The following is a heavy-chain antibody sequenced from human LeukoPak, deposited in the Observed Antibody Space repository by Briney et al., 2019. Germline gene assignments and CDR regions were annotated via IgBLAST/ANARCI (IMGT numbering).Heavy chain of an antibody. CDR2: VSHDGTT. CDR3: ARLDCYDVVGCYNH. J-gene: IGHJ5*02. V-gene: IGHV4-59*08. CDR1: GDSVTTYY. Sequence: SETLSLTCSVSGDSVTTYYCSWIQQATGKGLEWIGYVSHDGTTNYTPSLRSRVIMSVDTANNTISLRLTSVTAADTAIYYCARLDCYDVVGCYNHWGRGTQVTVS. D-gene: IGHD3/OR15-3a*01.